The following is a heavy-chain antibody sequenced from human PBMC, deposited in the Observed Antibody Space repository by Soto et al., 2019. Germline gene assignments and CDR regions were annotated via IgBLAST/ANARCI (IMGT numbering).Heavy chain of an antibody. J-gene: IGHJ5*02. V-gene: IGHV4-34*01. CDR1: GGSFSGYY. D-gene: IGHD6-19*01. CDR3: ARQPDSSGWYRWFDP. CDR2: INHSGST. Sequence: SATLSLTCAVYGGSFSGYYWSWIRQPPGKGLEWIGEINHSGSTNYNPSLKSRVTISVDTSKNQFSLKLSSVTAADTAVYYCARQPDSSGWYRWFDPWGQGTLVTVSS.